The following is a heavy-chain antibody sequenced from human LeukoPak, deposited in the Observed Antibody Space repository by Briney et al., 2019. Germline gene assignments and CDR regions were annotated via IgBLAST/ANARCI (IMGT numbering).Heavy chain of an antibody. D-gene: IGHD3-10*01. CDR2: INHSGST. V-gene: IGHV4-34*01. CDR3: ARRSYYYGSGSFDY. J-gene: IGHJ4*02. CDR1: GGSFSGYY. Sequence: PSETLSLTCAVYGGSFSGYYWSWIRQPPGKGLEWSGEINHSGSTNYNPSLKSRVTISVDTSKNQFSLKLSSVTAADTAVYYCARRSYYYGSGSFDYWGQGTLVTVSS.